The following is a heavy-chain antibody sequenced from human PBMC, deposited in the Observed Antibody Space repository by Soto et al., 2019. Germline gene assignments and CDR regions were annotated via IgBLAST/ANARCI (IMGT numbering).Heavy chain of an antibody. CDR2: ISSSGSTI. CDR3: ARPLRDDSSGYYLHYYYYGMDV. Sequence: LRLSCAASGFTFSDYYMSWIRQAPGKGLEWVSYISSSGSTIYYADSVKGRFTISRDNAKNSLYLQMNSLRAEDTAVYYCARPLRDDSSGYYLHYYYYGMDVWGQGPTVTVSS. V-gene: IGHV3-11*01. CDR1: GFTFSDYY. J-gene: IGHJ6*02. D-gene: IGHD3-22*01.